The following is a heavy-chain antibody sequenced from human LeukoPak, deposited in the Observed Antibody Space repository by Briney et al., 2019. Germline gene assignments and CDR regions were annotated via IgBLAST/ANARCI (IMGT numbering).Heavy chain of an antibody. V-gene: IGHV4-59*01. CDR2: IYYSGST. Sequence: SETLSLTCTVSGDSISSYYWTWIRQPPGKGLEWIGYIYYSGSTNYNPSLKSRVTISVDTSKNQFSLKLSSVTAADTAVYYCARGDSSPWYFDLWGRGTLVTVSS. CDR3: ARGDSSPWYFDL. D-gene: IGHD6-13*01. CDR1: GDSISSYY. J-gene: IGHJ2*01.